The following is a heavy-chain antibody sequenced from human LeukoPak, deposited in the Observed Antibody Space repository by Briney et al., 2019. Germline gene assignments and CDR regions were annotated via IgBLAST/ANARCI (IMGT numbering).Heavy chain of an antibody. D-gene: IGHD1-26*01. J-gene: IGHJ3*01. Sequence: GGSLRLSCAASGFTVSSNYMSWVRQAPGKGLEGVSVIYSGGSTYYVDSVKGRFTISRDNSKNTLYLQMNSLRSEDTAVYYCAKDLRYSGSPRAFDFWGQGTMVTVSS. V-gene: IGHV3-53*01. CDR1: GFTVSSNY. CDR3: AKDLRYSGSPRAFDF. CDR2: IYSGGST.